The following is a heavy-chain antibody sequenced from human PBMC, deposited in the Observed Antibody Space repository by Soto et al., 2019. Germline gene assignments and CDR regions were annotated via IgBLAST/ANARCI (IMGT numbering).Heavy chain of an antibody. D-gene: IGHD6-19*01. J-gene: IGHJ6*02. CDR3: ATPTVAGRVDYYYGMDV. V-gene: IGHV1-69*13. CDR2: IIPIFGTG. CDR1: GGAFSSYG. Sequence: SVKVSCRAAGGAFSSYGISWVRQAPGQGLEWMGGIIPIFGTGNYAQKFQGRVTITADESTSTAYMELSSLRSEDTAVYYCATPTVAGRVDYYYGMDVWGQWTTGTLS.